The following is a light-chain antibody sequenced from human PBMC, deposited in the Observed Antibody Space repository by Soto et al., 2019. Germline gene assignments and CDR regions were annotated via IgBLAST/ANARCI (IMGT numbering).Light chain of an antibody. J-gene: IGKJ1*01. V-gene: IGKV1-5*03. Sequence: IPMTQSPATLSGSVGDRVTITCRASQTISSWLAWYQKKQGKAPKLLIYKASTLKSGVPSRFSGSGSGTEFTLTISSLQPDDCETYYCQHYKSYSEAFGQGTKVDIK. CDR1: QTISSW. CDR3: QHYKSYSEA. CDR2: KAS.